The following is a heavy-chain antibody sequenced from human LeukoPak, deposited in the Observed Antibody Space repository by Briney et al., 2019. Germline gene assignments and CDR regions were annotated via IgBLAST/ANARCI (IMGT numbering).Heavy chain of an antibody. CDR2: ISYSGST. CDR3: ARRPEQWLSNWFDP. J-gene: IGHJ5*02. V-gene: IGHV4-39*01. Sequence: SETLSLTCAVSGGSISSSDYYWGWIRQPPGTGLEWIGSISYSGSTYYNPSLKSRVTISVDTSKNQFSLKLSSVTAADTAVYYCARRPEQWLSNWFDPWGQGTLVTVSS. CDR1: GGSISSSDYY. D-gene: IGHD6-19*01.